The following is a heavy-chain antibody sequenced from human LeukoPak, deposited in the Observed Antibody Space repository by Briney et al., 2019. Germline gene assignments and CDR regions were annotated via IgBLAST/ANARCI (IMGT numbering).Heavy chain of an antibody. CDR1: GYSFTNRW. D-gene: IGHD5-24*01. V-gene: IGHV5-10-1*01. CDR2: IDPSDSYI. CDR3: ARHGAEMATSKPIDY. Sequence: GESLRISCEGSGYSFTNRWIGWVHQMPGKGLEWMGRIDPSDSYINYSPFFQGHVTISADKSISTAYLQWRSLKASDTAMYYCARHGAEMATSKPIDYWGQGTLVTVSS. J-gene: IGHJ4*02.